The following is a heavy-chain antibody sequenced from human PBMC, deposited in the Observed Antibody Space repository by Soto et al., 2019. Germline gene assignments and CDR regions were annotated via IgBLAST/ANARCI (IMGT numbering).Heavy chain of an antibody. V-gene: IGHV1-18*01. CDR2: ISAHNGNT. J-gene: IGHJ4*02. CDR1: GYTFTSYG. CDR3: ARGRYGDY. Sequence: QVHLVQSGAEVKKPGASVKVSCKASGYTFTSYGITWVRQAPGQGLEWMGWISAHNGNTDYAQKLQGRVIVTRDTSTSAAYMELRSLRSDDTAVYYCARGRYGDYWGQGARVTVSS. D-gene: IGHD1-1*01.